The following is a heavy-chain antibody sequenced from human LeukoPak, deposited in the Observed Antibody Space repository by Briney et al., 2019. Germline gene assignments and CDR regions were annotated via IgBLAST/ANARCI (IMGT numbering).Heavy chain of an antibody. V-gene: IGHV3-30*04. Sequence: PGGSLRLSCAASGFNFRDSAMHWVRQPPCKGLEGVAVSSYDGTNKYYADSVNGRFTISRDNSKNTLFLQMNNLRLEDTAVYYCAADYGDYVSPSDWGQGSLVTVSS. D-gene: IGHD4-17*01. CDR1: GFNFRDSA. CDR2: SSYDGTNK. CDR3: AADYGDYVSPSD. J-gene: IGHJ4*02.